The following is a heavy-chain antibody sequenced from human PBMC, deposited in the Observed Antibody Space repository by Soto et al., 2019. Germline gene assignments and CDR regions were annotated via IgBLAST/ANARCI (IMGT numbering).Heavy chain of an antibody. CDR1: GFTFSSYW. CDR3: ARDWDCSGGSCYPIAYYYYGMDV. CDR2: IKQDGSEK. Sequence: HPGGSLRLSCAASGFTFSSYWMSWVRQAPGKGLEWVANIKQDGSEKYYVDSVKGRFTISRDNAKNSLYLQMNSLRAEDTAVYYCARDWDCSGGSCYPIAYYYYGMDVWGQGTTVTVSS. J-gene: IGHJ6*02. D-gene: IGHD2-15*01. V-gene: IGHV3-7*01.